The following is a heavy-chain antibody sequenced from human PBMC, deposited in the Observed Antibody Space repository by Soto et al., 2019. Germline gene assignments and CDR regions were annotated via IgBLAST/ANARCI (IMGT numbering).Heavy chain of an antibody. Sequence: GASVKVSCKASGYTFTSYAMHWVRQAPGQRLEWMGWINAGNGNTKYSQKFQGRVTITRDTSASTAYMELSSLRSEDTAVYYCARHRYCSVGSCSFDYWGQGSLVTVSS. CDR3: ARHRYCSVGSCSFDY. CDR1: GYTFTSYA. D-gene: IGHD2-15*01. CDR2: INAGNGNT. V-gene: IGHV1-3*01. J-gene: IGHJ4*02.